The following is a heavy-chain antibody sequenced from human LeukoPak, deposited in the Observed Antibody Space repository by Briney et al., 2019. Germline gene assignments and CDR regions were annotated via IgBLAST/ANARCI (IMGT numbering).Heavy chain of an antibody. CDR1: GYTLTELS. CDR2: FDPEDGET. Sequence: ASVKVSCKVSGYTLTELSMHWVRQAPGKGLEWMGGFDPEDGETIYAQKFQGRVTMTEDTSTDTAYMELSSLRSEDTAVYYCATAEARARGVIISDLYYYHGMDVWGQGTTVTVSS. V-gene: IGHV1-24*01. D-gene: IGHD3-10*01. CDR3: ATAEARARGVIISDLYYYHGMDV. J-gene: IGHJ6*02.